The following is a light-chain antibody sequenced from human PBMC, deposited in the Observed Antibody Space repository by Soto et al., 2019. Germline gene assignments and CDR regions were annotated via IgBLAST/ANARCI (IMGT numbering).Light chain of an antibody. CDR1: QGIRND. CDR2: AAS. CDR3: LQDYNYPRT. V-gene: IGKV1-6*01. J-gene: IGKJ1*01. Sequence: AIQMTHSPSSLSASVGDRVTITCRASQGIRNDLGWYQQKPGKAPKLLIYAASSLQSGVPSRFSGSGSGTDFTLTISSLQPEDFETYYCLQDYNYPRTFGQGTKVDIK.